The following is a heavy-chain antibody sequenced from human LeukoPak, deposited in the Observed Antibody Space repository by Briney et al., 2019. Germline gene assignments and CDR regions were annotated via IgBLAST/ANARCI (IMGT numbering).Heavy chain of an antibody. J-gene: IGHJ3*02. CDR2: INSDGSST. V-gene: IGHV3-74*01. Sequence: PGGSLRLSCAASAFTFSSYWMHWVRQAPGKGLVWVSRINSDGSSTSYADSVKGRFTISRDNAKNTLYLQMNSLRAEDTAVYYCARGRRITIFGHDAFDIWGQGTMVTVSS. CDR3: ARGRRITIFGHDAFDI. D-gene: IGHD3-3*01. CDR1: AFTFSSYW.